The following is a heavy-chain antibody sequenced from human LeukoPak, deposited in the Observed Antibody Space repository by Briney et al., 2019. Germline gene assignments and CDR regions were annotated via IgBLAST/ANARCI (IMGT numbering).Heavy chain of an antibody. CDR2: IYSTGST. D-gene: IGHD6-13*01. CDR3: AREQLVLDYGMDV. V-gene: IGHV4-4*07. CDR1: GGSISNYY. J-gene: IGHJ6*02. Sequence: SETLSLTCTVSGGSISNYYWSWIRQPAGKGLEWIGRIYSTGSTNYNPSLKSRVTMSLDTSKNQFSLKLSSVTAADTAVYYCAREQLVLDYGMDVWGQGTTVTVSS.